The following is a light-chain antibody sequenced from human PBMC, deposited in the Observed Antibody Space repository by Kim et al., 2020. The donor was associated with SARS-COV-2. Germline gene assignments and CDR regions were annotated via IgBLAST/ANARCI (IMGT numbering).Light chain of an antibody. CDR3: SSYTSASSVV. Sequence: GQSITISYTGTSSDVGRYNYVSWYQQHPGKVPKLMIYDVSNRPSGVSNRFSGSKSGNTASLIISGLQAEDEADYYCSSYTSASSVVFGGGTQLTVL. J-gene: IGLJ2*01. V-gene: IGLV2-14*03. CDR1: SSDVGRYNY. CDR2: DVS.